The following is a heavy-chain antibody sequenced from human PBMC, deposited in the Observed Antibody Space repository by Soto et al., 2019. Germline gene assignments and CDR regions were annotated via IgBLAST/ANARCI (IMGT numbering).Heavy chain of an antibody. Sequence: ASVKVSCKASGYTFTSYGISWVRQAPGQGLEWMGWISAYNGNTNYAQKLQGRVTMTTDTSTSTAYMERRSLRSDDADVYSCARAGVGSASCYYFDYWGQGTLVTVSS. CDR2: ISAYNGNT. V-gene: IGHV1-18*01. CDR3: ARAGVGSASCYYFDY. D-gene: IGHD2-2*01. CDR1: GYTFTSYG. J-gene: IGHJ4*02.